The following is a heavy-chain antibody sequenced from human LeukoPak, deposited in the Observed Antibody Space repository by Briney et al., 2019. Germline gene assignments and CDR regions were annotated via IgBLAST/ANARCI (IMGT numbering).Heavy chain of an antibody. V-gene: IGHV4-39*01. Sequence: SETLSLTCTVSGGSISDSDYYWGWIRQTPGKGLEWIGSSNYGGSTYNNPSLKSRVTISVDTSKNQFSLKLSSVTAADTAVYYCARGLTVTAEKVYYYYGMDVWGQGTTVTVSS. J-gene: IGHJ6*02. CDR2: SNYGGST. D-gene: IGHD4-11*01. CDR1: GGSISDSDYY. CDR3: ARGLTVTAEKVYYYYGMDV.